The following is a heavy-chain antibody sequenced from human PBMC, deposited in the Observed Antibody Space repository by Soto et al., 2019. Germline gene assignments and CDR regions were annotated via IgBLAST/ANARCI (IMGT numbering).Heavy chain of an antibody. CDR3: ARRNSGWYFDY. Sequence: EVQLLESGGGLVQPGGSLRLSCAASGFTFSSYAMSWVRQAPGKGLEWVSAISGSGGSTYYADSVKGRFTFTRDNSETTLDLQMNSLRAEDTAVYYCARRNSGWYFDYWGQGTLVTVSS. D-gene: IGHD6-19*01. CDR1: GFTFSSYA. CDR2: ISGSGGST. J-gene: IGHJ4*02. V-gene: IGHV3-23*01.